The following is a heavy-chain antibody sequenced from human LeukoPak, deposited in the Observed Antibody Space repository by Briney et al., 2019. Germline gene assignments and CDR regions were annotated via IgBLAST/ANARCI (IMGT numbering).Heavy chain of an antibody. V-gene: IGHV4-59*01. CDR3: ARVGQGSFDI. CDR1: GGSISSYY. D-gene: IGHD1-26*01. Sequence: PETLSLTCSVSGGSISSYYWSWIRQPPGKGLEWIGYIYYSGNTNYNPSLKSRVTISIDTSNNQFSLKLSSVTAADTAVYYCARVGQGSFDIWGQGTMVTVSS. J-gene: IGHJ3*02. CDR2: IYYSGNT.